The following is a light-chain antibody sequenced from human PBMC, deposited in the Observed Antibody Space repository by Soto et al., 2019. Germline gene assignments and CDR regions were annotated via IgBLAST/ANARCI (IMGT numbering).Light chain of an antibody. J-gene: IGKJ1*01. V-gene: IGKV3-20*01. Sequence: EIVLTQSPGTLSLSPGERATLSCRASQSVSSSYLAWYQQKPGQAPRLLIFGSSSRATGIPDRFSGSGSGTDFTLTISRLEPEDFAVYYCQQYVRSPRTFGQGTKVDIK. CDR1: QSVSSSY. CDR3: QQYVRSPRT. CDR2: GSS.